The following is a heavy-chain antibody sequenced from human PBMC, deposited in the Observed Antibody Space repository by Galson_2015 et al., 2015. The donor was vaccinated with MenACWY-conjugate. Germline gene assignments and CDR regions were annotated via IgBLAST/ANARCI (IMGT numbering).Heavy chain of an antibody. V-gene: IGHV1-24*01. J-gene: IGHJ6*02. Sequence: SVKVSCKVSGHSLSGLSMHWVRQAPGRGLEWMGGFDPDHGKTIYAEKFQGRVTTTEDTLTDTVYMELTSLTSEDTAVHFCAIVRMGYYDGGTCYGLDVWGQGTTVTVSS. CDR1: GHSLSGLS. CDR2: FDPDHGKT. CDR3: AIVRMGYYDGGTCYGLDV. D-gene: IGHD3-16*01.